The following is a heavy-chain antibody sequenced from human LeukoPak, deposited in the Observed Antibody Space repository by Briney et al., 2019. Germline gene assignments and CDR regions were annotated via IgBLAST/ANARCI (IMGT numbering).Heavy chain of an antibody. CDR1: GFTVRSSY. D-gene: IGHD3-3*02. Sequence: GGSLRLSCAASGFTVRSSYMSWVRQAPGKGLEWVSVIYSGGSTYYADSVKGRFTISRDNSKNTLYLQMNSLRAEDTAVYYCAREISRTGAFDIWGQGTMVTVSS. V-gene: IGHV3-53*05. CDR2: IYSGGST. J-gene: IGHJ3*02. CDR3: AREISRTGAFDI.